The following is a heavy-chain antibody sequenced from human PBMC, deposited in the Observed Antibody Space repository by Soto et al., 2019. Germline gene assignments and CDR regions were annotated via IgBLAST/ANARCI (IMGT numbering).Heavy chain of an antibody. D-gene: IGHD3-22*01. CDR2: IYYSGST. J-gene: IGHJ3*02. Sequence: SETLSLTCTVSGGSISSYYWSWIRQPPGTGLEWIGYIYYSGSTNYNPSLKSRVTISVDTSKNQFSLKLSSVTAADTAVYYCARPYYYDSSSESGAFDIWGQGTMVTVSS. V-gene: IGHV4-59*01. CDR1: GGSISSYY. CDR3: ARPYYYDSSSESGAFDI.